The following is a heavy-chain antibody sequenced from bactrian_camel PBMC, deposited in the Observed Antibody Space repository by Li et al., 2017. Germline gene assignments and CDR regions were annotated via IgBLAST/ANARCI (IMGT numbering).Heavy chain of an antibody. CDR1: GYTSISSIAC. Sequence: VQLVESGGGSAQAGGSLRLSCTASGYTSISSIACMAWFRQAPGPEREGVAAIDGAGVTVYADSVKGRFTISLDQVNNILDLQMSNLKPEDTGVYYC. V-gene: IGHV3S53*01. CDR2: IDGAGVT.